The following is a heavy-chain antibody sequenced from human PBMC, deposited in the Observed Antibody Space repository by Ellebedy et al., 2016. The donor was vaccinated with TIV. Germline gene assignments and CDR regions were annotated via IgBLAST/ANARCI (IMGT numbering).Heavy chain of an antibody. D-gene: IGHD6-19*01. CDR2: ISSSSSTI. CDR3: VRGWYSSGHCDVFAM. CDR1: GFTFSSYS. J-gene: IGHJ3*02. V-gene: IGHV3-48*01. Sequence: GGSLRLXXAASGFTFSSYSMNWVRQAPGKGLEWVSYISSSSSTIYYADSVKGRFTISRDNAQNTVYLQMNSLRLEDTAVYYCVRGWYSSGHCDVFAMWGQGTIVTVSS.